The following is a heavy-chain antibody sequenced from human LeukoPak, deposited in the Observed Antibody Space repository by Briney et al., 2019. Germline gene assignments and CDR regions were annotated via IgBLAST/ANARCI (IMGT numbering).Heavy chain of an antibody. D-gene: IGHD3-10*01. J-gene: IGHJ4*02. CDR2: ISYDGSNK. CDR3: ARDINVGSMVRGVITD. CDR1: GFTFSSYA. V-gene: IGHV3-30-3*01. Sequence: GGSLRPSCAASGFTFSSYAMHWVRQAPGQGLEWVAVISYDGSNKYYADSVKGRVTISRDNSKNTLYLQMNSLRAEDTAVYYCARDINVGSMVRGVITDWGQGTLVTVSS.